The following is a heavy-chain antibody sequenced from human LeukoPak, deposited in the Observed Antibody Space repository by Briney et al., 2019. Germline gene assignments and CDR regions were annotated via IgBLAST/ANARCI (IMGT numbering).Heavy chain of an antibody. D-gene: IGHD4-17*01. CDR1: GYSFTSYW. CDR3: ARRVASYDYGDYSGWFDP. J-gene: IGHJ5*02. V-gene: IGHV5-51*01. CDR2: IYPGDSDT. Sequence: GESLKISCKGSGYSFTSYWIGWVRQMPGKGLEWMGIIYPGDSDTRYSPSFQGQVTISADKSISTAYLQWSSLKASDTAMYYCARRVASYDYGDYSGWFDPWGQGTLVTVSS.